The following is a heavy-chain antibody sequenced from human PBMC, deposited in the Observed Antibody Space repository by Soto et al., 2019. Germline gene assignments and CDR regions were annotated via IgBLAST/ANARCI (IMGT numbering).Heavy chain of an antibody. CDR2: INWSGASI. Sequence: GGSLRLSCAASGFTFDDYGMSWVRQAPGKGLEWVSCINWSGASIGYADSVKGRFTISRDKAKNSLYLQMNSLRAEDTALYYCARWRTRSRWDPPGYWGQGTLVTVS. CDR3: ARWRTRSRWDPPGY. J-gene: IGHJ4*02. CDR1: GFTFDDYG. D-gene: IGHD6-13*01. V-gene: IGHV3-20*04.